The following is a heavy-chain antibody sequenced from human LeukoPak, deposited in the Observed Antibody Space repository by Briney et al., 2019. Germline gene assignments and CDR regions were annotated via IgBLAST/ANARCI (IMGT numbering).Heavy chain of an antibody. V-gene: IGHV1-69*04. J-gene: IGHJ4*02. CDR1: GGTFSSYA. CDR2: IIPILGIA. Sequence: VASVKVSCKASGGTFSSYAISWVRQAPGQGLEWMGRIIPILGIANYAQKFQGRVTITADKSTSTAYMELSSLRSEDTAVYYCASERTSFEGIFGVVKCWCQGTLVTVSS. CDR3: ASERTSFEGIFGVVKC. D-gene: IGHD3-3*01.